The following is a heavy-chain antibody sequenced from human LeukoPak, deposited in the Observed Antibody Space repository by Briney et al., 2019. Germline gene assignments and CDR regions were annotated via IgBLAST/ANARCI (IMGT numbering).Heavy chain of an antibody. Sequence: ASVKVSCKASGYTFTGYYMHWVRQAPGQGLEWMGWINPNSGGTNYAQKFQGRVTMTRDTSISTAYMELSRLRSDDTAVYYCARGGGSYYRAYYYYYYIDVWGKGTTVTVSS. CDR2: INPNSGGT. CDR3: ARGGGSYYRAYYYYYYIDV. D-gene: IGHD1-26*01. J-gene: IGHJ6*03. V-gene: IGHV1-2*02. CDR1: GYTFTGYY.